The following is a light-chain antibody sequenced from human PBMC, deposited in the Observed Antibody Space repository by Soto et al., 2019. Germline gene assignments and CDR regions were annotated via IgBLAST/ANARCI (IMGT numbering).Light chain of an antibody. Sequence: QSAVTQPPSASQTPGQRVTISCSGSRSNVGRNSVSWYQHVPGTAPKLLIYSHDQRPSGVPDRISASRSGTAASLAISGLRSEDEAFYYCAAWDDSLNAWVFGGGTKLT. CDR3: AAWDDSLNAWV. CDR2: SHD. CDR1: RSNVGRNS. V-gene: IGLV1-44*01. J-gene: IGLJ3*02.